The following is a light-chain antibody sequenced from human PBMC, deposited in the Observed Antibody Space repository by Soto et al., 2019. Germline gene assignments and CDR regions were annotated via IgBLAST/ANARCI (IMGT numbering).Light chain of an antibody. CDR2: WAS. Sequence: DIVMTQSPDSLAVSLGERATINCKSSQCILYSSHNKNYLAWYQQKPGQPPKLLIYWASTRESGVPDRFSGSGSGTDFTLTISSLQAEDVAVYYCQHYYSTPRTFGQGTKVEIK. J-gene: IGKJ1*01. CDR3: QHYYSTPRT. CDR1: QCILYSSHNKNY. V-gene: IGKV4-1*01.